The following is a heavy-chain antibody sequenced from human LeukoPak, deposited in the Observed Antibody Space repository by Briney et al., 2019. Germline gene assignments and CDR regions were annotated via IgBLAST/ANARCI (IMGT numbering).Heavy chain of an antibody. J-gene: IGHJ6*02. D-gene: IGHD1-7*01. CDR1: GFTFYGFW. CDR3: ARDMELELPASSGYSYGMDV. V-gene: IGHV3-7*01. Sequence: GGNLTLYCVVYGFTFYGFWRMWLPQAPGQGRVGWANIKKGGRKNSQVVWVKGRFTISRGNAKTSLSLQMNSLRAEDTAVYYCARDMELELPASSGYSYGMDVWGQGTTVTVSS. CDR2: IKKGGRKN.